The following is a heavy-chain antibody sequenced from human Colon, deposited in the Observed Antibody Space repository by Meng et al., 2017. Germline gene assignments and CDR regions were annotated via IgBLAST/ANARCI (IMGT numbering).Heavy chain of an antibody. Sequence: VHLQLAGPGRVKPAGPLPIHCPVPVVSISTYDWSWIRHPPGKGLGWVGNNYYSGSTNYNPSLASRVTISVDSSKNQFSLKLSSVTAADTAVYYCARHQNGGTYPLNYWGQGTLVTVSS. J-gene: IGHJ4*02. V-gene: IGHV4-59*08. CDR3: ARHQNGGTYPLNY. CDR1: VVSISTYD. CDR2: NYYSGST. D-gene: IGHD3-16*02.